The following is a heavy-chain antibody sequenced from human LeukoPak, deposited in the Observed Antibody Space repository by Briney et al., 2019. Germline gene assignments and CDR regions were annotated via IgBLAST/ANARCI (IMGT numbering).Heavy chain of an antibody. J-gene: IGHJ4*02. CDR1: GFTLDVYA. CDR3: AKLSTYYGDYAGAWDY. CDR2: ISGNSGSI. D-gene: IGHD4-17*01. V-gene: IGHV3-9*01. Sequence: PGGSLRLSCAASGFTLDVYAMHWVRQAPGKGLKWAPGISGNSGSIGYADSVKGRFTISRDNAKNSLYLQMNSLKAEDTALYYCAKLSTYYGDYAGAWDYWGQGTLVTVSS.